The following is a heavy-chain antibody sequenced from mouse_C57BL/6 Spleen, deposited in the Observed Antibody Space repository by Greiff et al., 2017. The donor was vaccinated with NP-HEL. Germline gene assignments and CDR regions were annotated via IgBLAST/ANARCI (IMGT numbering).Heavy chain of an antibody. CDR3: AKRDYDYTSGAMDY. J-gene: IGHJ4*01. Sequence: QVQLQQSGPGLVQPSQSLSITCTVSGFSLTSYGVHWVRQSPGKGLEWLGVIWRGGSTDYNAAFMSRLSITKDNSKSQVFLKMNSLQADDTARYYCAKRDYDYTSGAMDYWGQGTSVTVSS. CDR2: IWRGGST. V-gene: IGHV2-5*01. D-gene: IGHD2-4*01. CDR1: GFSLTSYG.